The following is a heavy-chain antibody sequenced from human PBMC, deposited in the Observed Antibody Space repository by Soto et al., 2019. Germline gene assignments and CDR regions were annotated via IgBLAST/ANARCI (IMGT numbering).Heavy chain of an antibody. D-gene: IGHD3-22*01. CDR2: IYPGDSDT. J-gene: IGHJ6*02. V-gene: IGHV5-51*01. CDR1: GYSFTSYW. CDR3: ARQGTYYYELGYYYYGMDV. Sequence: PGESLKISCKGSGYSFTSYWIGWVRQMPGKGLEWMGIIYPGDSDTRYSPSFQGQVTISADKSISTAYLQWSSLKASDTAMYYCARQGTYYYELGYYYYGMDVWGQGTTVTVSS.